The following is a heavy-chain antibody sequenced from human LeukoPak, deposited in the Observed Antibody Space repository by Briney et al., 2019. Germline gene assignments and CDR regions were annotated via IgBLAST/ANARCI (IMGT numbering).Heavy chain of an antibody. Sequence: SETLSLTCTVSGGSISSGSYYWSWIRQPAGKGLEWIGRIYTSGSTNYNPSLKSRVTISVDTSKNQFSLKLSSVTAADTAVYYCARTSYQLLSPPPYYYYYMDVWGKGTTVTVSS. CDR1: GGSISSGSYY. D-gene: IGHD2-2*01. V-gene: IGHV4-61*02. CDR2: IYTSGST. CDR3: ARTSYQLLSPPPYYYYYMDV. J-gene: IGHJ6*03.